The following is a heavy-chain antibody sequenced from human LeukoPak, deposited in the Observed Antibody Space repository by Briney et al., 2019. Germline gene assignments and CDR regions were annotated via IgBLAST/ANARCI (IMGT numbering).Heavy chain of an antibody. Sequence: ASVKVSCKASGYTFTGYYMHWVRQAPGQGLEWMGWINPNSGGTNYAQKFQGRVTMTRDTSISTAYMELSRLRSDDTAVYYCARDRVSGSPDYYYYYMDVWGTRTTVTVSS. V-gene: IGHV1-2*02. D-gene: IGHD1-26*01. CDR2: INPNSGGT. CDR1: GYTFTGYY. J-gene: IGHJ6*03. CDR3: ARDRVSGSPDYYYYYMDV.